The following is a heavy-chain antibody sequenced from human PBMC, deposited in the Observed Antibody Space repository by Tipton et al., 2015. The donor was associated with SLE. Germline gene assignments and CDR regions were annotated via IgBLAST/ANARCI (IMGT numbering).Heavy chain of an antibody. CDR2: TYYRSKWYY. D-gene: IGHD1-1*01. Sequence: GLVKPSQTLSLTCAISGDSVSSKSAAWNWIRQSPSRGLEWLGRTYYRSKWYYDYAVSVKSRITFNPDTSKNQFSLQPISMTPEDTAVYYCARGGMEPTRFFDYWGQGTLVTGSS. CDR3: ARGGMEPTRFFDY. V-gene: IGHV6-1*01. J-gene: IGHJ4*02. CDR1: GDSVSSKSAA.